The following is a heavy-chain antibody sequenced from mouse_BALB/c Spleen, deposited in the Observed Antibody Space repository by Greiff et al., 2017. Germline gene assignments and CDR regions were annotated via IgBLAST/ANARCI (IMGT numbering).Heavy chain of an antibody. J-gene: IGHJ2*01. CDR3: ARSGEVRPFDY. V-gene: IGHV5-17*02. Sequence: EVQLVESGGGLVQPGGSRKLSCAASGFTFSSFGMHWVRQAPEKGLEWVAYISSGSSTIYYADTVKGRFTISRDNPKNTLFLQMTSLRSEDTAMYYCARSGEVRPFDYWGQGTTLTVSS. D-gene: IGHD2-14*01. CDR1: GFTFSSFG. CDR2: ISSGSSTI.